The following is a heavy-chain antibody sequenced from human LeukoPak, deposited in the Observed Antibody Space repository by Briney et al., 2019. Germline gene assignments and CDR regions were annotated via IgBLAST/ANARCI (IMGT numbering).Heavy chain of an antibody. CDR1: GFTFSSYS. CDR3: ARARGYDILTGARYNWFDP. CDR2: ISSSGSTI. D-gene: IGHD3-9*01. V-gene: IGHV3-48*04. J-gene: IGHJ5*02. Sequence: GGSLRLSCAASGFTFSSYSMNWVRQAPGKGLEWVSYISSSGSTIYYADSVKGRFTISRDNAKNSLYLQMNSLRAEDTAVYYCARARGYDILTGARYNWFDPWGQGTLVTVSS.